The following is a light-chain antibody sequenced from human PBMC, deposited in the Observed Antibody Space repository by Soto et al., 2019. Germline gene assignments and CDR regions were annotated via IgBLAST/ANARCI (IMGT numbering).Light chain of an antibody. CDR3: QQYGSSPRT. CDR1: QSVTNNY. V-gene: IGKV3-20*01. Sequence: EVVLTQSPGTLSLSPGERATLSCRASQSVTNNYLAWYQQKPGQAPRLLIYGASSRATGIPDRISGSGSGTDFTLTISRLEPEDLAVYYCQQYGSSPRTFGQGTKLEI. J-gene: IGKJ2*01. CDR2: GAS.